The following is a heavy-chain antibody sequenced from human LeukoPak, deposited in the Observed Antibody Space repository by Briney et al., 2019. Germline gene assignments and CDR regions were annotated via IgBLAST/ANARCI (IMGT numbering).Heavy chain of an antibody. V-gene: IGHV1-2*02. CDR1: GYTFTGYY. CDR3: ARGAPYYDFWGGPES. Sequence: ASVKVSCKASGYTFTGYYMHWVRQAPGQGLEWMGWINPNSGGTNYAQKFQGRVTMTRDTSISTAYMELSRLRSDDTAVYYCARGAPYYDFWGGPESWGQGTLVTVSS. J-gene: IGHJ4*02. CDR2: INPNSGGT. D-gene: IGHD3-3*01.